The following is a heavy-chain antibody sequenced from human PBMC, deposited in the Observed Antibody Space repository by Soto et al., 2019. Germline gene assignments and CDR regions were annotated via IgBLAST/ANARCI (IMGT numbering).Heavy chain of an antibody. Sequence: SETLSLTCAVSGGSISRGGYSWSWIRQPPGKGLEWIGYVDVRGSTNYSPSLKSRVTMSVATSGNRFSLSLNSVTAADTAVYYCAKMVGATLVDYWGQGSLVTVSS. CDR3: AKMVGATLVDY. CDR1: GGSISRGGYS. V-gene: IGHV4-61*08. CDR2: VDVRGST. J-gene: IGHJ4*02. D-gene: IGHD1-26*01.